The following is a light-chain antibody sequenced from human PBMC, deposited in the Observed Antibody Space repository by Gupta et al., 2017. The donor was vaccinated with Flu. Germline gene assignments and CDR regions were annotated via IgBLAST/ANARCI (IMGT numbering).Light chain of an antibody. Sequence: LQMTQSPCTLSASVGDRLTITCRASQSISSWLAWYQQKTGKAPKLLIYKASSLERGVPSRFSGSGSGTEFTLTISSLQPDDFATDYCQQYNSYPCSFGQGTKLEIK. J-gene: IGKJ2*04. V-gene: IGKV1-5*03. CDR2: KAS. CDR3: QQYNSYPCS. CDR1: QSISSW.